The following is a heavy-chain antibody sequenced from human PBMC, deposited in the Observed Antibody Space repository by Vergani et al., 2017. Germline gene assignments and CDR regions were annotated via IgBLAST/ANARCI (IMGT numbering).Heavy chain of an antibody. V-gene: IGHV1-69*04. J-gene: IGHJ4*02. D-gene: IGHD6-13*01. Sequence: QVQLVQSGAEVKKPGSSVKVSCKASGGTFSSYAISWVRQAPGQGLEWMGRIIPILGIANYAQKFQGRVTITADKSTSTAYMELSSLRSEDTAVYYCARVNPLSGSGSWYLDYWGQGTLVTVSS. CDR1: GGTFSSYA. CDR2: IIPILGIA. CDR3: ARVNPLSGSGSWYLDY.